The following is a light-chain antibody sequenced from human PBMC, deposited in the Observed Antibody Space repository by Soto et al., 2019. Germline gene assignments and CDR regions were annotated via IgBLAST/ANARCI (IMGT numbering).Light chain of an antibody. CDR1: QSVNSN. J-gene: IGKJ1*01. V-gene: IGKV3-15*01. CDR3: QQYNNWLWT. Sequence: EIVMTQSPATLSVSPGERATLSCRASQSVNSNLVWYQQKPGQAPRLLIYGASTRATGIPGRFSGSGYGTEFNLTLSSLQSEDFAVYYCQQYNNWLWTFGQGTKVEIK. CDR2: GAS.